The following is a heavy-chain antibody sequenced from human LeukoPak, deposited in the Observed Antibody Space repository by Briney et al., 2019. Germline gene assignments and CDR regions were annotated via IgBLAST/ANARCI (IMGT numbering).Heavy chain of an antibody. J-gene: IGHJ6*02. Sequence: SVKVSCKASGGTFSSYAISWVRQAPGQGLEWMGRIIPILGIANYAQKFQGRVTITADKSTSTAYMGLSSLRSEDTAVYYCARGVSLNYYYYYGMDVWGQGTTVTVSS. CDR3: ARGVSLNYYYYYGMDV. CDR2: IIPILGIA. V-gene: IGHV1-69*04. D-gene: IGHD3-16*02. CDR1: GGTFSSYA.